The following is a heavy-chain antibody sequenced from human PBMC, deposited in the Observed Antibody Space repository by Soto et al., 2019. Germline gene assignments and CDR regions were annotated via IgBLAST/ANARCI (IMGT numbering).Heavy chain of an antibody. CDR1: GLTFSSYW. CDR2: INSDGGST. D-gene: IGHD4-17*01. J-gene: IGHJ5*01. V-gene: IGHV3-74*01. Sequence: EVQLVESGGGLVQPGGSLRLSCAASGLTFSSYWMHWVRQAPGKGLVWVSRINSDGGSTSYADSVKGRFTISRDNAKNTLYLQMSRLRGADTAVYYCALSHTVTTDSWGQGTLGPVFS. CDR3: ALSHTVTTDS.